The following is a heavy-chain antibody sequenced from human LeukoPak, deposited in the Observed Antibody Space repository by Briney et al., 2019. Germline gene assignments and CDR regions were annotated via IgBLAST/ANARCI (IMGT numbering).Heavy chain of an antibody. J-gene: IGHJ4*02. Sequence: GGSLRLSCAASGFMFSNYWMTWVRQAPGKRLEWVANIKEDGSDKYYVDSVRGRFAISRDNAESSLYLHMTKLRVEDTAVYYCTRVIWQQLAPSDCWGQGTLVTVSS. V-gene: IGHV3-7*03. CDR2: IKEDGSDK. CDR1: GFMFSNYW. D-gene: IGHD6-13*01. CDR3: TRVIWQQLAPSDC.